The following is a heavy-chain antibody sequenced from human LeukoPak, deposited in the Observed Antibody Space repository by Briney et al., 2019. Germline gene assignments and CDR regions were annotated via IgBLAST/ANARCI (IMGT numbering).Heavy chain of an antibody. D-gene: IGHD3-10*01. J-gene: IGHJ4*02. CDR3: ARDLYGSGTYSRY. V-gene: IGHV1-46*01. CDR2: INPSGGST. CDR1: GYTFTSYY. Sequence: ASVKVPCKPSGYTFTSYYMHWVRQAPGQGPEWMGIINPSGGSTTYAQKFQGRVTMTGDTSTSTVYMELSSLRSEDTAVYYCARDLYGSGTYSRYWGQGTLVTVSS.